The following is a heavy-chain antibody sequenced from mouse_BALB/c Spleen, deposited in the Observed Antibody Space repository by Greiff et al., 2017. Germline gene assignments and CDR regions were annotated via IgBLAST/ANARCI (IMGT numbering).Heavy chain of an antibody. Sequence: VQLQQSGPELVKPGASVKISCKASGYSFTGYFMNWVMQSHGKSLEWIGRINPYNGDTFYNQKFKGKATLTVDKSSSTAHMELRSLASEDSAVYYCARRGTMRDAMDYWGQGTSVTVSS. CDR3: ARRGTMRDAMDY. V-gene: IGHV1-20*02. J-gene: IGHJ4*01. D-gene: IGHD2-4*01. CDR1: GYSFTGYF. CDR2: INPYNGDT.